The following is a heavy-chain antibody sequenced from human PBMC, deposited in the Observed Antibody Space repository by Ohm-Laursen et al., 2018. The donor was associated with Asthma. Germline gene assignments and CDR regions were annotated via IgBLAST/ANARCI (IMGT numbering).Heavy chain of an antibody. D-gene: IGHD6-13*01. CDR3: AKTLQYSSSWGWGYYYGMDV. CDR1: GFTFSSYW. V-gene: IGHV3-74*01. J-gene: IGHJ6*02. Sequence: LSLTCAASGFTFSSYWMHWVRQAPGEGLVWVSRINSDGSSTSYADSVKGRFTISRDNSKNTLYLQMNSLRAEDTAVYYCAKTLQYSSSWGWGYYYGMDVWGQGTTVTVSS. CDR2: INSDGSST.